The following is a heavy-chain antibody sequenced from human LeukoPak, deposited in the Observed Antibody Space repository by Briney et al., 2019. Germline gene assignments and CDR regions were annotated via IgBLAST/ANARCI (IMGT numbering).Heavy chain of an antibody. Sequence: SQTLSLTCTVSGGSISSGDYYWSWIRQPPGKSLEWSGYIYYSGSTYYNPSLKSRVTISVDTSKNQFSLKLSSVTAADTAVYYCARYVELGYCSGGSCTGSRWFDPWGQGTLVTVSS. D-gene: IGHD2-15*01. J-gene: IGHJ5*02. CDR1: GGSISSGDYY. V-gene: IGHV4-30-4*08. CDR3: ARYVELGYCSGGSCTGSRWFDP. CDR2: IYYSGST.